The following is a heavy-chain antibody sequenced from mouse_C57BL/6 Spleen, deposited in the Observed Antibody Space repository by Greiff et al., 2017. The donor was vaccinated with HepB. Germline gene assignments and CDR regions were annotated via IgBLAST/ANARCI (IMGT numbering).Heavy chain of an antibody. D-gene: IGHD1-1*01. J-gene: IGHJ3*01. CDR3: ARERGTTVVATSPAY. CDR1: GYTFTSYW. Sequence: QVQLKESGTELVKPGASVKLSCKASGYTFTSYWMHWVKQRPGQGLEWIGNINPSNGGTNYNEKFKSKATLTVDKSSSTAYMQLSSLTSEDSAVYYCARERGTTVVATSPAYWGQGTLVTVSA. V-gene: IGHV1-53*01. CDR2: INPSNGGT.